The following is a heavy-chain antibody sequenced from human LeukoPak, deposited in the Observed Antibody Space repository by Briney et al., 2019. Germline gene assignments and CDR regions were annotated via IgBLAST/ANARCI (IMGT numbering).Heavy chain of an antibody. Sequence: TPSETLSLTCAVYGGSFSGYYWSWIRQPPGKGLEWIGEINHSGSTNYNPSLKSRVTISVDTSKNQFSLKLSSVTAADTAVSYCARPGDGYNFWFDPWGQGTLVTVSS. CDR2: INHSGST. J-gene: IGHJ5*02. D-gene: IGHD5-12*01. CDR1: GGSFSGYY. V-gene: IGHV4-34*01. CDR3: ARPGDGYNFWFDP.